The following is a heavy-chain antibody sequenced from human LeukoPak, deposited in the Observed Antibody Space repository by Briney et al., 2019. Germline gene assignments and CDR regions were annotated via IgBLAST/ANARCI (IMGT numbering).Heavy chain of an antibody. CDR3: ARAHPGDYSDFQFDY. Sequence: GGSLRLSCAASGFTFSNYTMNWVRQAPGKGLEWVSSISSSSSYIYYADSVKGRFTISRDNAKNSLYLQMNSLRAEDTAVYYCARAHPGDYSDFQFDYWGQGTLVTVSS. CDR2: ISSSSSYI. V-gene: IGHV3-21*01. J-gene: IGHJ4*02. D-gene: IGHD4-11*01. CDR1: GFTFSNYT.